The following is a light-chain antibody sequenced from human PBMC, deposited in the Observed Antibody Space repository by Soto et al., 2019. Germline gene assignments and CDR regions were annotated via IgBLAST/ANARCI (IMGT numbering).Light chain of an antibody. V-gene: IGKV3-11*01. Sequence: EIVLTQSPATLSLSPGERATLSCRASQSVSRSLAWAQQKPGQDPRLLIYDASNRSTGIPARFSGSGSGTDFTLTISSLEPEDFAVYYCQQSSCAPTVGGGTKVEIK. CDR1: QSVSRS. CDR3: QQSSCAPT. CDR2: DAS. J-gene: IGKJ4*01.